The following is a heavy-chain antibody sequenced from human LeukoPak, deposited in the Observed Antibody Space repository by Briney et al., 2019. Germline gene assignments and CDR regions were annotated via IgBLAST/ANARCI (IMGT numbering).Heavy chain of an antibody. CDR1: GYTFTGYY. V-gene: IGHV1-2*02. Sequence: GASVKVSCKASGYTFTGYYMHWVRQAPGQGLEWMGWIDPNSGGTNYAQKFQGRVTMTRGTSISTAYMELSRLRSDDTAVYYCASLEDSSGYYPSSLPLWGQGTLVTVSS. CDR3: ASLEDSSGYYPSSLPL. J-gene: IGHJ4*02. CDR2: IDPNSGGT. D-gene: IGHD3-22*01.